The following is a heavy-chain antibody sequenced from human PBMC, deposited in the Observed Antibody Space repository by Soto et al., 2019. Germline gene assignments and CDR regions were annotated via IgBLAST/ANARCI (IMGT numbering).Heavy chain of an antibody. J-gene: IGHJ6*02. CDR2: VIPIFGIP. D-gene: IGHD2-2*01. CDR1: GGTISRYS. Sequence: QVQLVQSGAEVKKPGSSVKVSCKASGGTISRYSITWVRQAPGHGLEWIGRVIPIFGIPTYAQKFQGRVTITADESTSTAYMELSRLRSDDTAVYYCSREDRDRETGLVPAAIDGMDVWGQGPTVTVSS. CDR3: SREDRDRETGLVPAAIDGMDV. V-gene: IGHV1-69*08.